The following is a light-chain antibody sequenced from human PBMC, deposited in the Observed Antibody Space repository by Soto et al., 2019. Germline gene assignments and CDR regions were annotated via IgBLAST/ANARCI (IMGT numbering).Light chain of an antibody. CDR3: QQRGNWPPT. CDR2: DTS. V-gene: IGKV3-11*01. CDR1: QSVSTY. Sequence: IVLTQSPATLSLSPGERATLSCRASQSVSTYLAWYQQKPGQGPRLLIFDTSNRATGIPARFSGSGSGTVFTLTINSLEPGDFAVYYCQQRGNWPPTFGQGTKVEIK. J-gene: IGKJ1*01.